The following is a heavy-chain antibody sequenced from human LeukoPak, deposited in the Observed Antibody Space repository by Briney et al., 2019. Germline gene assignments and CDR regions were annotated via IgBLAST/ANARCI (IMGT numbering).Heavy chain of an antibody. CDR2: ISYDGSNK. D-gene: IGHD6-19*01. J-gene: IGHJ5*02. V-gene: IGHV3-30-3*01. Sequence: PGGSLRLSRAASGFTFSSYAMHWVRQAPGKGLEWVAVISYDGSNKYYADSVKGRFTISRDNSKNTLYLQMNSLRAEDTAVYYCARAVAGTLSWFDRWGQGTLVTVSS. CDR3: ARAVAGTLSWFDR. CDR1: GFTFSSYA.